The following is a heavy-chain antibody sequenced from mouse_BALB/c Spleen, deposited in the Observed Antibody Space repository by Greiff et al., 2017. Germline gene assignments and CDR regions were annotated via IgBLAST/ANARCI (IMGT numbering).Heavy chain of an antibody. V-gene: IGHV1-80*01. CDR1: GYAFSSYW. CDR3: AKAGRDYPDY. CDR2: IYPGDGDT. J-gene: IGHJ2*01. Sequence: QVQLQQSGAELVRPGSSVKISCKASGYAFSSYWMNWVKQRPGQGLEWIGQIYPGDGDTNYNGKFKGKATLTADKSSSTAYMQLSSLTSEDSAVYFCAKAGRDYPDYGGQGTTLTVSS. D-gene: IGHD2-4*01.